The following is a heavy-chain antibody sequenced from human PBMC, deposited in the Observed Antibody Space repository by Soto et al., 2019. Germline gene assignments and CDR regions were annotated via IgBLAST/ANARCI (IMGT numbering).Heavy chain of an antibody. V-gene: IGHV1-18*04. CDR1: GYTFSSYG. Sequence: XSVKVSCKASGYTFSSYGIIWVRQAPGQGLEWMGWISAYNGNTNYAQKLQGRVTMTTDTSTSTAYMELRSLRSDDTAVYYCARRRSGWLDAFDIWGQGTMVTVSS. CDR3: ARRRSGWLDAFDI. CDR2: ISAYNGNT. D-gene: IGHD3-22*01. J-gene: IGHJ3*02.